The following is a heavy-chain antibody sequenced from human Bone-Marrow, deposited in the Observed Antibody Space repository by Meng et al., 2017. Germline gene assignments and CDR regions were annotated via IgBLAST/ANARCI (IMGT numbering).Heavy chain of an antibody. D-gene: IGHD3-22*01. CDR2: ISGSGGST. V-gene: IGHV3-23*01. CDR1: GFTFSSYA. J-gene: IGHJ4*02. CDR3: AKPLVVAKWGDPYYFDY. Sequence: GESLKISCAASGFTFSSYAMSWVRQAPGKGLEWVSAISGSGGSTYYADSVKGRFTISRDNSKNTLYLQMNSLRAEDTAVYYCAKPLVVAKWGDPYYFDYWGQGTLVTVSS.